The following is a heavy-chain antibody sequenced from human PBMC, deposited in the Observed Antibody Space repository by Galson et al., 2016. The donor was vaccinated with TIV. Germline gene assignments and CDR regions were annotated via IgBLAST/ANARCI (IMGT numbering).Heavy chain of an antibody. Sequence: SLRLSCAASGFSFSANWMNWVRQAPGEGLELVAKIKGDGSETDYVDSVKGRFIVSRDNAKNSVFLQMNSLRAEDTAVYYCAKDGYWSFDSWGQGTLVTVSS. V-gene: IGHV3-7*03. D-gene: IGHD2-8*02. CDR2: IKGDGSET. J-gene: IGHJ4*02. CDR1: GFSFSANW. CDR3: AKDGYWSFDS.